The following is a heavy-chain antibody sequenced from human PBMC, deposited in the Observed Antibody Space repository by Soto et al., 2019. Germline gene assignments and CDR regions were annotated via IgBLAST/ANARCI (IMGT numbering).Heavy chain of an antibody. CDR1: GGTFSSYT. Sequence: QVQLVQSGAEVKKPGSSVKVSCKASGGTFSSYTISWVRQAPGQGREWMGRIIPILGIANYAQKFQGRVTITADKSTSTAYMELGSLRAEDKAVYYCATSPSARDYCYYMDVWGKGTMVSVSS. V-gene: IGHV1-69*02. J-gene: IGHJ6*03. CDR2: IIPILGIA. CDR3: ATSPSARDYCYYMDV.